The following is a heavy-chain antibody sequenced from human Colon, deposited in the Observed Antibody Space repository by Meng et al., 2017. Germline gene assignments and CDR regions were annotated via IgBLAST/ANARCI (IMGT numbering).Heavy chain of an antibody. CDR3: AHRHPGGPVDY. J-gene: IGHJ4*02. CDR1: GFSLSTSGVG. CDR2: IYWDDDK. V-gene: IGHV2-5*02. D-gene: IGHD3-16*01. Sequence: QIPLKESGPTLVNPPQTLPLTCTFSGFSLSTSGVGVGWIRQPPGKALEWLALIYWDDDKRYSPSLKSRLTTTKDTSKNQVVLTMTNMDPVDTATYYCAHRHPGGPVDYWGQGTLVTVSS.